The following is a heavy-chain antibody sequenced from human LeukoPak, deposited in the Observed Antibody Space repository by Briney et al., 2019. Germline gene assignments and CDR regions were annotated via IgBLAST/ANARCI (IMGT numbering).Heavy chain of an antibody. V-gene: IGHV7-4-1*02. D-gene: IGHD3-10*01. CDR3: ARARATYYYGSGSYYYFDY. Sequence: ASVKVSCKASGYTFTNYAMNWVRQAPGQGLEWMGWINTNTGNPTYAQDFTGRFVFSLDTSVSTAYLQISSLKAEDTAVYYCARARATYYYGSGSYYYFDYWGQGTLVTVSS. J-gene: IGHJ4*02. CDR2: INTNTGNP. CDR1: GYTFTNYA.